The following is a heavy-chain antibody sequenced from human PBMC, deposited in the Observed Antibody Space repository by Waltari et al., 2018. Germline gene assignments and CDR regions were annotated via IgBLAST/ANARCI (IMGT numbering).Heavy chain of an antibody. CDR2: ISNSDDTT. J-gene: IGHJ6*02. CDR1: GFTFSDYA. Sequence: EMHLLESGGSLAQPGESLRLSCAAYGFTFSDYAMAWVRQAPGKGLEWVSTISNSDDTTYYAESVKGRFTISRDNSKSTLFLQMNSLRADDTAIYYCAKELERKPYYYYGWDVWGQGTTVTVSS. V-gene: IGHV3-23*01. D-gene: IGHD1-1*01. CDR3: AKELERKPYYYYGWDV.